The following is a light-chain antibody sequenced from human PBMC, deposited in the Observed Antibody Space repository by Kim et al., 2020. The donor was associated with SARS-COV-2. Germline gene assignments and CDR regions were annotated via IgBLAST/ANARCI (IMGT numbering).Light chain of an antibody. Sequence: SASVGDRVTITCRASQSSGSYLAWYKQKPGKAPKLLIYKASSLESGVPSRVSGSGSGTEFTLTISSLQPDDFATYYCQQYKSYPYTFGQGTKLEI. J-gene: IGKJ2*01. CDR1: QSSGSY. CDR3: QQYKSYPYT. V-gene: IGKV1-5*03. CDR2: KAS.